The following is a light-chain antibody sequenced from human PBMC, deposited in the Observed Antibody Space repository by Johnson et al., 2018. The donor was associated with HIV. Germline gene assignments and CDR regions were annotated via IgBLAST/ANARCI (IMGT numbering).Light chain of an antibody. CDR1: SSNIGNNY. CDR3: RTWDSSLSVL. CDR2: ENN. Sequence: QSVLTQPPSVSAAPGPKVTISCSGSSSNIGNNYVSWYQQLPGTAPKLLIYENNKRPSGIPDRFSGSKSGTSATLGITRFLTVDEVDYYCRTWDSSLSVLIGTRTKLTGL. V-gene: IGLV1-51*02. J-gene: IGLJ1*01.